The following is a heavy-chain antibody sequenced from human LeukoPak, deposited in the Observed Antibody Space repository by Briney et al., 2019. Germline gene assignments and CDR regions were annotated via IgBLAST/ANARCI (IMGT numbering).Heavy chain of an antibody. CDR2: INPNSGGT. Sequence: ASVKVSCKASGYTFISYDINWVRQVTGQGLEWMGWINPNSGGTNYAQKFQGRVTMTRDTSISTAYMELSRLRSDDTAVYYCAAVAGLGNAFDIWGQGTMVTVSS. V-gene: IGHV1-2*02. CDR1: GYTFISYD. CDR3: AAVAGLGNAFDI. J-gene: IGHJ3*02. D-gene: IGHD6-19*01.